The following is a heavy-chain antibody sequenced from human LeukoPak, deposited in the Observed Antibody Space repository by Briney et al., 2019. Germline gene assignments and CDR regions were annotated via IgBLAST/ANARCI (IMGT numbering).Heavy chain of an antibody. Sequence: GGSLRLSCAASGFTFSSYGMHWVRHAPGKGLEWVAFIRYDRSNKYYADSVKGRFTISRDNSKNTLYLQMNSLRAEDTAVYYCARGEGGFGWNWFDPWGQGTLVTVSS. J-gene: IGHJ5*02. CDR2: IRYDRSNK. CDR1: GFTFSSYG. V-gene: IGHV3-30*02. CDR3: ARGEGGFGWNWFDP. D-gene: IGHD3-10*01.